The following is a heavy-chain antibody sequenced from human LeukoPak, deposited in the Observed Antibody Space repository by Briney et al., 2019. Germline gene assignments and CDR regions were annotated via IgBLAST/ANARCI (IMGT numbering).Heavy chain of an antibody. D-gene: IGHD4-23*01. Sequence: PGGSLRLSCAASGFTFSSYGMHWVRQAPGKGLEWVAVISYDGSNKYYADSVKGRFTISRDNSKNTLYLQMNSLRPEDTAVYYCARDLDYGGNSNFDDWGQGTLVTVSS. CDR1: GFTFSSYG. CDR2: ISYDGSNK. CDR3: ARDLDYGGNSNFDD. V-gene: IGHV3-30*03. J-gene: IGHJ4*02.